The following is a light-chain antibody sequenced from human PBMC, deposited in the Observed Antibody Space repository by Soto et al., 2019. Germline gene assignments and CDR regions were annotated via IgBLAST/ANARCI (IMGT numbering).Light chain of an antibody. V-gene: IGKV4-1*01. CDR3: QQYSSTPWT. Sequence: DILMTQSPDSLAVSLGERATINCKSSQSVLYSSNNKNYLAWYQQKPGQPPKLLIYWASTRESGVPDRLRASGFGQDFTLTISGLQAEDVAVYYFQQYSSTPWTFGQGTKVDIK. CDR1: QSVLYSSNNKNY. CDR2: WAS. J-gene: IGKJ1*01.